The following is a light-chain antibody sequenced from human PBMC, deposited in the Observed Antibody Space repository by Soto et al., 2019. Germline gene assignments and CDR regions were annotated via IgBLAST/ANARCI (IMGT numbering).Light chain of an antibody. CDR2: TAS. J-gene: IGKJ2*01. CDR1: QGISND. V-gene: IGKV1-16*02. Sequence: DIQMTQSPSSLSASVGDRVTITCRVSQGISNDLAWFQQKPGKAPKTLIHTASTLQTGAPSKFSGSGSGTDFTRIISSLQPEDFATYYCQQYNSYPRTIGQGNRLEI. CDR3: QQYNSYPRT.